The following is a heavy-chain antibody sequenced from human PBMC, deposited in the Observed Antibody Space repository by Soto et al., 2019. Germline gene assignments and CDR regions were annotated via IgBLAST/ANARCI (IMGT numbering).Heavy chain of an antibody. CDR3: ASCAGSDSSGDYTQGFQH. V-gene: IGHV1-69*13. J-gene: IGHJ1*01. CDR1: GATFRSHA. Sequence: PVKGSCKASGATFRSHAISWVRQAPGQGLEWMGGIIPIFGTANYAQKFQGRVTITADESTSTAYMELSSLRSEVTAVYSSASCAGSDSSGDYTQGFQHWG. CDR2: IIPIFGTA. D-gene: IGHD3-22*01.